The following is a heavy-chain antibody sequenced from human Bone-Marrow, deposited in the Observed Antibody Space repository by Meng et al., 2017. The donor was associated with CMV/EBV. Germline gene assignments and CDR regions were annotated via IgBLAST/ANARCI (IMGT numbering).Heavy chain of an antibody. Sequence: ESLKISCTVSGGSISSSSYYWGWIRQPPGKGLEWIGSIYYSGSTYYNPSLKSRVTISVDTSKNQFSLKLSSVTAADTAVYYCATDRDHWGQGKMVTVSS. J-gene: IGHJ4*02. CDR2: IYYSGST. CDR1: GGSISSSSYY. CDR3: ATDRDH. V-gene: IGHV4-39*01.